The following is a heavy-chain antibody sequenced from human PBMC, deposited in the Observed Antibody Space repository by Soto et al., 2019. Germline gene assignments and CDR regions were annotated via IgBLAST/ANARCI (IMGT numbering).Heavy chain of an antibody. Sequence: QVQLQESGPGLVKPSQTLSLTCTVSGGSISTVDYWWSWIRQSPDMGLEWIGHIYDGGRTYNNPSLESXXPXSXXTSRSPLSLTLSSVSAADTAVYYCARGPSGDKVDSWGPGTLVTVSS. J-gene: IGHJ4*02. V-gene: IGHV4-30-4*01. CDR3: ARGPSGDKVDS. CDR2: IYDGGRT. CDR1: GGSISTVDYW. D-gene: IGHD7-27*01.